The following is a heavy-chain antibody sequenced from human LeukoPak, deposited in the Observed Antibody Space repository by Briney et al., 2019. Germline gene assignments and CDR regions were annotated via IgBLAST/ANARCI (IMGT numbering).Heavy chain of an antibody. D-gene: IGHD6-13*01. Sequence: PGGSLRLSCAASGFTFSSYAMSWVRQAPGQGLEWVSAISGSGGSTYYADSVKGRFTISRDNSKNTLYLQMNSLRAEDTAVYYCAKDHEYSSSWRYAFDIWGQGTMVTVSS. V-gene: IGHV3-23*01. CDR3: AKDHEYSSSWRYAFDI. J-gene: IGHJ3*02. CDR2: ISGSGGST. CDR1: GFTFSSYA.